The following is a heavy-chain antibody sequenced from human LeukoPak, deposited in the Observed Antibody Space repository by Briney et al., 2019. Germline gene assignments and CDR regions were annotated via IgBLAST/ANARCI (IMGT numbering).Heavy chain of an antibody. Sequence: SETLSLTCTVSGGSISSSSYYWGWIRQPPGKGLEWIGSIYYSGSTYYNPSLKSRVTISVDTSKNQFSLKLSSVTAADTAVYYCARNTLGYCTNCVCARNWFDPWGQGTLLTVSS. D-gene: IGHD2-8*01. CDR3: ARNTLGYCTNCVCARNWFDP. V-gene: IGHV4-39*01. J-gene: IGHJ5*02. CDR1: GGSISSSSYY. CDR2: IYYSGST.